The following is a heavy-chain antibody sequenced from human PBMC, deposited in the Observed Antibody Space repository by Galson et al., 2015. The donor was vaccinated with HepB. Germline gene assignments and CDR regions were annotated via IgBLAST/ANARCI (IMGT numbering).Heavy chain of an antibody. CDR2: INTNTGNP. V-gene: IGHV7-4-1*02. J-gene: IGHJ3*02. CDR3: ARDSQDAFNYYDSSGYSDAFDI. CDR1: GYTLTTYA. Sequence: SVKVSCKASGYTLTTYAMNWVRQAPGQGLEWMGWINTNTGNPTYAQGFTGRFVFSLDTSVSTAYLQISSLKAEDTAVYYCARDSQDAFNYYDSSGYSDAFDIWGQGTMVTVSS. D-gene: IGHD3-22*01.